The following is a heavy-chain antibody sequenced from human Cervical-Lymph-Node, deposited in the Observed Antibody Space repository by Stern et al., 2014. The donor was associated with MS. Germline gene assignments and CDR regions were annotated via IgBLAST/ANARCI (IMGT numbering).Heavy chain of an antibody. CDR2: VSYSGTT. D-gene: IGHD3-10*01. CDR3: ARQYGSGWDY. Sequence: QVQLQASGPGLVMPSETLSLTCSVSGDSVSSNSYRWVWSRQPPGKGLEWIGSVSYSGTTFYTPSLESRVTISLDTSKNQFSLDLRSATTADTAIYYCARQYGSGWDYWGQGILVTVSS. CDR1: GDSVSSNSYR. J-gene: IGHJ4*02. V-gene: IGHV4-39*01.